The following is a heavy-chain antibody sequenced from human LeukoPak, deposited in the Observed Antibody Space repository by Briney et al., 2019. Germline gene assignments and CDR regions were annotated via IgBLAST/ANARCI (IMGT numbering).Heavy chain of an antibody. V-gene: IGHV4-38-2*01. Sequence: KASETLSLTCAVSGYSISSGYYWGWIRQPPGKGLEWIGSIYHSGSTYYNPSLKSRVTISVDTSKNQFSLKLSSVTAADTAVYYCASRWDNWNSNGGAFDIWGQGTMVTVSS. CDR2: IYHSGST. CDR3: ASRWDNWNSNGGAFDI. D-gene: IGHD1-7*01. CDR1: GYSISSGYY. J-gene: IGHJ3*02.